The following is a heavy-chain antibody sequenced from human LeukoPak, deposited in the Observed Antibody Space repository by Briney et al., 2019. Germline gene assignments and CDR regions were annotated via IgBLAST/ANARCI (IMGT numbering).Heavy chain of an antibody. CDR3: ARGPNLVGSSWYWDWFDP. D-gene: IGHD6-13*01. V-gene: IGHV1-8*01. Sequence: ASVKVSCKASGYTFTSYDINWVRQATGQGLEWMGWMNPHSGNTGYAQKFQGRVTMTRNTSISTAYMELSSLRSEDTAVYYCARGPNLVGSSWYWDWFDPWGRGTLVTVSS. J-gene: IGHJ5*02. CDR2: MNPHSGNT. CDR1: GYTFTSYD.